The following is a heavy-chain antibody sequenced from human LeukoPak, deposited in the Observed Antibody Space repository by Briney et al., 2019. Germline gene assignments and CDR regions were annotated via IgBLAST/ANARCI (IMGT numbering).Heavy chain of an antibody. Sequence: ASVKVSCKASGYTFTGYYMHWVRQAPGQGLEWMGWINPNSGDTNSAQKFQGRVTMTRDTSISTAYMELSSLRSDDTAVYYCARDGSFDYWGQGTLVTVSS. J-gene: IGHJ4*02. CDR1: GYTFTGYY. CDR3: ARDGSFDY. V-gene: IGHV1-2*02. D-gene: IGHD5-12*01. CDR2: INPNSGDT.